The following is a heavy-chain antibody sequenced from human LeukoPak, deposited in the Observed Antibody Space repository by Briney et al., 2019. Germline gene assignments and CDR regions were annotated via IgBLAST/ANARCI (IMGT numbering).Heavy chain of an antibody. Sequence: PGGSLSFSCAASGFTFSSYSMNWVRQAPGKGLEWVSSISSSSSYIYYADSVKGRFTISRDNAKNSLYLQMNSLRAEDTAVYYCARGGIAAAGTFDYWGQGTLVTVSS. CDR1: GFTFSSYS. CDR2: ISSSSSYI. J-gene: IGHJ4*02. CDR3: ARGGIAAAGTFDY. D-gene: IGHD6-13*01. V-gene: IGHV3-21*01.